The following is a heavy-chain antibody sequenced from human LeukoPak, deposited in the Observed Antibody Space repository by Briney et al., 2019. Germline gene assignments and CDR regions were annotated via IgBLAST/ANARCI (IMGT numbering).Heavy chain of an antibody. Sequence: SETLSLTCTVSGGSISSSSYYWGWIRQPPGKGLEWIGSIYYSGSTNYNPSLKSRVTMSVDTSKNQFSLKLSSVTAADTAVYYCARARQGTYGDYHFDYWGQGTLVTVSS. CDR1: GGSISSSSYY. D-gene: IGHD4-17*01. J-gene: IGHJ4*02. CDR2: IYYSGST. V-gene: IGHV4-39*07. CDR3: ARARQGTYGDYHFDY.